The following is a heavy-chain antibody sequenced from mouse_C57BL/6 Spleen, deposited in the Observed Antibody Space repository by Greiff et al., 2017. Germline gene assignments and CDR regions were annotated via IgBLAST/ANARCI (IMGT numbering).Heavy chain of an antibody. J-gene: IGHJ2*01. CDR3: ARKGLEGYFDY. V-gene: IGHV1-19*01. Sequence: EVQLQQSGPVLVKPGASVKMSCKASGYTFTDYYMNWVKQSHGKSLEWIGVINPYNGGTSYNQKFKGKATLTVDKSSSTAYMELNRLTSEDSAVYYCARKGLEGYFDYWGQGTTLTVSS. D-gene: IGHD3-1*01. CDR2: INPYNGGT. CDR1: GYTFTDYY.